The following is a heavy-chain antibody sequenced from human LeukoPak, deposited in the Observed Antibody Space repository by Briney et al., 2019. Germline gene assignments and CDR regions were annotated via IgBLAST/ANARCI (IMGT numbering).Heavy chain of an antibody. V-gene: IGHV3-30*18. CDR1: RFTFSNYV. D-gene: IGHD3-9*01. J-gene: IGHJ4*02. CDR2: ISYDGSDK. CDR3: AKSSDILTGYYSHFEY. Sequence: GGSLRLSCAASRFTFSNYVMHWVRQAPGKGLEWVAVISYDGSDKYYADSVKGRFTISRDNSKNTLYLQMNSLRAEDTAVYYCAKSSDILTGYYSHFEYWGQGTLVTVSS.